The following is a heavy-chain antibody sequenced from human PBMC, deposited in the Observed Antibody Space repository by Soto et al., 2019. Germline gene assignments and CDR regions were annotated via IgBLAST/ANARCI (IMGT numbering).Heavy chain of an antibody. CDR3: AKDRWARDSIAG. CDR2: ITWNSATI. CDR1: GFTFDDYG. Sequence: GGSLRLSCAASGFTFDDYGMHWVRQGPGKGLEWVSGITWNSATIGYAASVKGRFTISRDNAKNSLYLQMSSLTTEDTAVYYWAKDRWARDSIAGWGQGTRVIV. J-gene: IGHJ6*02. V-gene: IGHV3-9*01.